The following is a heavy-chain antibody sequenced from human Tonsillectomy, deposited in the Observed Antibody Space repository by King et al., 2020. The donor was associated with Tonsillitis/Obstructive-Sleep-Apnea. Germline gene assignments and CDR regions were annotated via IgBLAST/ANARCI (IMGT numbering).Heavy chain of an antibody. CDR1: GFTFSSYA. D-gene: IGHD1-26*01. CDR3: AKDIEGAYSGSYFDAFDI. Sequence: DVQLVESGGGLVQPGGSLRLSCAASGFTFSSYAMSWVRQAPGKGLEWVSAISGSGGSTYYADSVKGRFTISRDNSKNTLYLQMNSLRAEDTAVYYCAKDIEGAYSGSYFDAFDIWGQGTMVTVSS. V-gene: IGHV3-23*04. CDR2: ISGSGGST. J-gene: IGHJ3*02.